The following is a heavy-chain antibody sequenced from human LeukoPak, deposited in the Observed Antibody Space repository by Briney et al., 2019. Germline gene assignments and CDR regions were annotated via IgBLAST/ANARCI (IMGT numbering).Heavy chain of an antibody. Sequence: PGGSLRLSCAASGFTFSDYYIDWVRQAPGKGLEWVGRIRNKANSYTTEYAASVKGRFTISRDDSKNSLYLQMNSLKTEDTAVHYCARNLDSGVGPLSNYWGQGTLVTVSS. D-gene: IGHD3-10*01. CDR2: IRNKANSYTT. CDR1: GFTFSDYY. J-gene: IGHJ4*02. V-gene: IGHV3-72*01. CDR3: ARNLDSGVGPLSNY.